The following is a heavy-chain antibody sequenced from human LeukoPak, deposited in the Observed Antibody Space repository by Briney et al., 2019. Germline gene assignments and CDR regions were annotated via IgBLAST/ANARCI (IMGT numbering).Heavy chain of an antibody. V-gene: IGHV3-30-3*01. CDR3: ASGIYYFDY. J-gene: IGHJ4*02. CDR2: ISSDGVNK. CDR1: GFTFTNYV. Sequence: GRSLRLSCVASGFTFTNYVIHWVRQAPGKGLEWVAVISSDGVNKYYADSVKGRFTISRDNSKNTLYLQMNSLRAEDTAVYYCASGIYYFDYWGQGTLVTVSS. D-gene: IGHD1-26*01.